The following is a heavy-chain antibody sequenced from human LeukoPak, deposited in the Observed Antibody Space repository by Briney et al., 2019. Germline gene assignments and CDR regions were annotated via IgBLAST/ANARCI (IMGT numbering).Heavy chain of an antibody. Sequence: GGSLRLFCAASEFTVSSNCVSWVRRAPGKGLGGVSSIYSGGSTYYADSVKGRFTLSRDSSDNTLYLQMNSLRAEDTAVYYCARGHNWNDRGAFDIWGQGTMVTVSS. J-gene: IGHJ3*02. CDR1: EFTVSSNC. CDR3: ARGHNWNDRGAFDI. D-gene: IGHD1-1*01. V-gene: IGHV3-53*01. CDR2: IYSGGST.